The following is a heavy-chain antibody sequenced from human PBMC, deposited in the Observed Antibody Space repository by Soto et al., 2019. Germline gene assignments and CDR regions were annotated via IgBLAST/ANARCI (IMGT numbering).Heavy chain of an antibody. Sequence: PGGSLRLSCVASGFTFSTYWMSWVRQAPGKGLEWVANIKEDGSATYYVGSVKGRLTISRDNAKNSLFLHMSGLRAEDTAVYYCARDWRDGYNHYFDYWGQGTLVTVSS. J-gene: IGHJ4*02. CDR1: GFTFSTYW. D-gene: IGHD5-12*01. V-gene: IGHV3-7*05. CDR3: ARDWRDGYNHYFDY. CDR2: IKEDGSAT.